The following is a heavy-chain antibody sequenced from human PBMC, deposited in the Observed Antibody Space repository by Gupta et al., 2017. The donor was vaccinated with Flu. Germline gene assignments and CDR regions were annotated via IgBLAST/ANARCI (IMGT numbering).Heavy chain of an antibody. Sequence: EVRPVESGGGLVQTGGSLRLSCVVSRFTFRSYWMSWIRQAPGKGLEWVSNINQDGREINYVDSVKGRFTISRDNAKNSLYLQINSLRLEDTAVYYCARDRGYLQHGDWDQGTLVTVSS. D-gene: IGHD5-18*01. CDR2: INQDGREI. J-gene: IGHJ4*02. V-gene: IGHV3-7*01. CDR1: RFTFRSYW. CDR3: ARDRGYLQHGD.